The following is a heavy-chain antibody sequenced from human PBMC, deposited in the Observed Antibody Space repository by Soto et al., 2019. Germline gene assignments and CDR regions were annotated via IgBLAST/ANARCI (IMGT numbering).Heavy chain of an antibody. D-gene: IGHD2-8*01. J-gene: IGHJ4*02. V-gene: IGHV3-9*01. Sequence: VQLVESGGGLVEPGRSLRLSCTGSGFSFDDYAFHWVRQRPGKGLEWVSGLNWNGDNIAYADSVRGRFTISRDNGKNSLYLQMNGLRPDDTAFYYCVKGVHLSLQGRLDSWGQGTLVTVSS. CDR2: LNWNGDNI. CDR1: GFSFDDYA. CDR3: VKGVHLSLQGRLDS.